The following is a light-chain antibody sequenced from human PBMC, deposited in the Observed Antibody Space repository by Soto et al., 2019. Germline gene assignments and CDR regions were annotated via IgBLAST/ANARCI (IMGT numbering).Light chain of an antibody. V-gene: IGKV3-15*01. Sequence: EIVMTQSPATLSVSPGERATLSCRASQSVSSNLAWYQQKPGQAPRLLIYGASTRATGIPARFSGSGSGTEFTLTISSLQSEDFAVYYCQQYNNLPPLTFGGGTKEEIK. J-gene: IGKJ4*01. CDR2: GAS. CDR1: QSVSSN. CDR3: QQYNNLPPLT.